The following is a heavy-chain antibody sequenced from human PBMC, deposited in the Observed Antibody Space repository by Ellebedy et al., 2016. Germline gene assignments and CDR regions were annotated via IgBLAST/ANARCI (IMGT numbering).Heavy chain of an antibody. V-gene: IGHV5-51*01. CDR1: GYSFTSYW. CDR2: IYPGDSDT. CDR3: ASLNRWNWNDQRYYFDY. Sequence: GGSLRLSXKGSGYSFTSYWIGWVRQMPGKGLEWMGIIYPGDSDTRYSPSFQGQVTISADKFISTAYLQWSSLKASDTAMYYCASLNRWNWNDQRYYFDYWGQGTLVTVSS. D-gene: IGHD1-1*01. J-gene: IGHJ4*02.